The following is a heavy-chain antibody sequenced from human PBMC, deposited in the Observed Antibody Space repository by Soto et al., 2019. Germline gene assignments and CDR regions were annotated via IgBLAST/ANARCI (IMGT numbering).Heavy chain of an antibody. Sequence: GGSLRLSCAASGFTFSSYGMHWVRQAPGKGLEWVAVISYDGSNKYYADSVKGRFTISRDNSKNTLYLQMNSLRAEDTAVYYCAKDRLGSSSWPYYYYYGMDVWGQGTTVTVSS. CDR2: ISYDGSNK. CDR1: GFTFSSYG. J-gene: IGHJ6*02. CDR3: AKDRLGSSSWPYYYYYGMDV. V-gene: IGHV3-30*18. D-gene: IGHD6-13*01.